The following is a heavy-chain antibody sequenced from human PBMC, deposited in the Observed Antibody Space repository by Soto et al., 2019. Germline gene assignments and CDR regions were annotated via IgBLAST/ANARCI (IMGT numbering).Heavy chain of an antibody. CDR2: ISSSGSTI. CDR1: GFTFSSYE. D-gene: IGHD6-19*01. V-gene: IGHV3-48*03. J-gene: IGHJ6*02. Sequence: LRLSCAASGFTFSSYEMNWVRQAPGKGLEWVSYISSSGSTIYYADSVKGRFTISRDNAKNSLYLQMNSLRAEDTAVYYCARDWGIAVAGTGYYYYGMDVWGQGTTVTVSS. CDR3: ARDWGIAVAGTGYYYYGMDV.